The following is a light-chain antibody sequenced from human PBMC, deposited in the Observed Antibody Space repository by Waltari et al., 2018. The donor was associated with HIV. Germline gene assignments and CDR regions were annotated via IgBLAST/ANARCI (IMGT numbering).Light chain of an antibody. J-gene: IGKJ1*01. CDR3: QQYYSTPQT. Sequence: DIVMTQSPDSLAVSLGERATINCKSSQSVLVHSNVKNSLAWYQQKFGQPPKLLFYWSADRQSGVPDRFRASGSGTDFTLTISSLQAEDVALYYCQQYYSTPQTFGQGTRVEIK. CDR1: QSVLVHSNVKNS. V-gene: IGKV4-1*01. CDR2: WSA.